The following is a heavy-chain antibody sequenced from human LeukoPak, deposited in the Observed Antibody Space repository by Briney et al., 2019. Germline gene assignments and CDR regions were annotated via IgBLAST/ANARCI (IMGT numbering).Heavy chain of an antibody. CDR3: ARIAMVAATQWFDP. Sequence: SETLSLTCTVSGGSISSGGYYWSWIRQLPGKGLEWLGYIYYSGSTYYNPSLKSRVTISVDTSKNQFSLKLSSVTAADTAVYYCARIAMVAATQWFDPWGQGTLVTVSS. D-gene: IGHD2-15*01. V-gene: IGHV4-31*03. J-gene: IGHJ5*02. CDR1: GGSISSGGYY. CDR2: IYYSGST.